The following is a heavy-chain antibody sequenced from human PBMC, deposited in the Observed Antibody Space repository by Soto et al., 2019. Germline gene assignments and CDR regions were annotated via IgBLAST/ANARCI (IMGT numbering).Heavy chain of an antibody. CDR1: GGSLSGYY. CDR2: SNHSGGT. CDR3: AKGRGGASDYFCYGVDV. V-gene: IGHV4-34*01. J-gene: IGHJ6*02. Sequence: QVQLHQWGAGLLKPSETLSLTCGVYGGSLSGYYWTWVRQRPGRGLEWIGESNHSGGTKYNPSLKTRVNISLDMSKNQFSLKLNPVTAADTAAYYCAKGRGGASDYFCYGVDVWGQGTTVNVSS. D-gene: IGHD1-26*01.